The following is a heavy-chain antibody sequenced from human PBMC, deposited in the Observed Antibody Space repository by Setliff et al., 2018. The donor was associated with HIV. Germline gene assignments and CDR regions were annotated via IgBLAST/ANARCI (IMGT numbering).Heavy chain of an antibody. Sequence: ASVKVSCKASKYTFTDYYMHWVQQAPGKGLEWMGRVDPEGGKTIYAENFQGRVTITADTSTDTTYMKLSSLRSEDTAVYYCATGRIPGIPAVIVYWGQGTLVTVSS. V-gene: IGHV1-69-2*01. CDR3: ATGRIPGIPAVIVY. D-gene: IGHD6-13*01. CDR2: VDPEGGKT. CDR1: KYTFTDYY. J-gene: IGHJ4*02.